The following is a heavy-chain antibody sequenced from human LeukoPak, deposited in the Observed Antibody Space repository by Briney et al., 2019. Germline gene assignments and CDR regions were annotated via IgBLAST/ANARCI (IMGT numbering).Heavy chain of an antibody. CDR2: IYYSGST. Sequence: PSETLSLTCTVSGGSISSYYWGWIRQPPGKGLEWIGSIYYSGSTYYNPSLKSRVTISVDTSKNQFSLKLSSVTAADTAVYYCARSFGGGSPYFDYWGQGTLVTVSS. J-gene: IGHJ4*02. D-gene: IGHD1-26*01. CDR3: ARSFGGGSPYFDY. V-gene: IGHV4-39*07. CDR1: GGSISSYY.